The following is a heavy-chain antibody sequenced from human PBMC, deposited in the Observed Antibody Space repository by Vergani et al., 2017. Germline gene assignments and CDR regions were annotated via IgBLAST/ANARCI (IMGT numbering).Heavy chain of an antibody. D-gene: IGHD5-12*01. Sequence: QVQLVESGGGVVQPGRSLRLSCAASGFTFSSYGLHWVRQAPGKGFEWVAVMWYDGSNKYYADSVKGRFIISRDNSKNTLHLQMNSLRADDTAVYYCTKGSCGYTGYFFDYWGQGTLATVSS. CDR3: TKGSCGYTGYFFDY. CDR1: GFTFSSYG. V-gene: IGHV3-33*06. J-gene: IGHJ4*02. CDR2: MWYDGSNK.